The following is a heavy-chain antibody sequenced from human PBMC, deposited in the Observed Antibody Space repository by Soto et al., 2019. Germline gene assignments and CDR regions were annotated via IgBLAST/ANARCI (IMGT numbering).Heavy chain of an antibody. Sequence: ASVKVSCKASGYSFTTYYMHWVRQAPGQGLEWMGIINPSGGTTTYAQKFKGRVTMTRDTSTSTVYMDLSSLRSDDTAVYYCARSYIVATILAFDVWGQGTMVTVSS. V-gene: IGHV1-46*03. CDR3: ARSYIVATILAFDV. J-gene: IGHJ3*01. CDR2: INPSGGTT. D-gene: IGHD5-12*01. CDR1: GYSFTTYY.